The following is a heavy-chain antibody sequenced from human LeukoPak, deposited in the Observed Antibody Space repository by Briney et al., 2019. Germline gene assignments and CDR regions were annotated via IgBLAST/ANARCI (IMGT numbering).Heavy chain of an antibody. Sequence: ASVKVSCKASGYTFTDYYMHWVRQAPGQGLEWMGRINPNSGGTNYAQKFQGRVTMTRDTSISTAYMELSRLRSGDTAVYYCAREAMVRGVIRLKDYWGQGTLVTVSS. V-gene: IGHV1-2*06. D-gene: IGHD3-10*01. CDR1: GYTFTDYY. J-gene: IGHJ4*02. CDR3: AREAMVRGVIRLKDY. CDR2: INPNSGGT.